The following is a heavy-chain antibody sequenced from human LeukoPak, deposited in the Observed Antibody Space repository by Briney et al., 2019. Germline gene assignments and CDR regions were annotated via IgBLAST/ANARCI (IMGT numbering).Heavy chain of an antibody. CDR2: IIPIFGIA. D-gene: IGHD5-18*01. Sequence: ASVKVSCKASGGTFSSYAISWVRQAPGQGLEWMGRIIPIFGIANYAQKFQGRVTITADKSTSTAYMELSSLRSEDTAVYYCARETGYSYGYYWGQGTLVTVSS. J-gene: IGHJ4*02. CDR1: GGTFSSYA. CDR3: ARETGYSYGYY. V-gene: IGHV1-69*04.